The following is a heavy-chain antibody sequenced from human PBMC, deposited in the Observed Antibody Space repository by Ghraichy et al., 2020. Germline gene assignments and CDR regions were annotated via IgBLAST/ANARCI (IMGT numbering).Heavy chain of an antibody. J-gene: IGHJ4*02. V-gene: IGHV3-30*18. CDR1: GFTFSSYG. Sequence: GESLNISCAASGFTFSSYGMHWVRQAPGKGLEWVAVISYDGSNKYYADSVKGRFTISRDNSKNTLYLQMNSLRAEDTAVYYCAKDGKGELKFDYWGQGTLVTVSS. CDR3: AKDGKGELKFDY. CDR2: ISYDGSNK. D-gene: IGHD1-26*01.